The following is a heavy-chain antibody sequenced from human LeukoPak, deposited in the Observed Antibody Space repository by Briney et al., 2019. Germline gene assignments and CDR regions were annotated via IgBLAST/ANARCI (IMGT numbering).Heavy chain of an antibody. J-gene: IGHJ4*02. D-gene: IGHD5-18*01. V-gene: IGHV3-21*01. CDR1: GFTFSSYS. CDR2: ISSSGSYI. CDR3: ARDPGYSYGYKGPYYFDY. Sequence: GGSLRLSCAASGFTFSSYSMNWVRQAPGKGLEWVSSISSSGSYIYYADSVKGRFTISRDNAKNSLYLQMNSLRAEDTAVYYCARDPGYSYGYKGPYYFDYWGQGTLVTVSS.